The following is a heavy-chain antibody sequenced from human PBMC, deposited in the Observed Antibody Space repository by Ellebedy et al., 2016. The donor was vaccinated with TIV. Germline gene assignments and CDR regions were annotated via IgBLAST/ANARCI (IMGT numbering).Heavy chain of an antibody. V-gene: IGHV3-23*01. CDR3: GTPGGYVGGFGQ. Sequence: GESLKISCAASGFTLRSYAMSWVRQAPGKGLEWVTGFGSGDDTPYYADSVKGRFTISRDDSKNTLFLQMNSLRAEDTAVYYCGTPGGYVGGFGQWGQGTLVIVSS. J-gene: IGHJ4*02. D-gene: IGHD2-15*01. CDR1: GFTLRSYA. CDR2: FGSGDDTP.